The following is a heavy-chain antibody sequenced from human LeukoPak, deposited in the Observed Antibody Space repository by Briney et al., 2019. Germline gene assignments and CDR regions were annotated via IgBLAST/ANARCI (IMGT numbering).Heavy chain of an antibody. CDR3: AREMYYYDSSGYPAAFDI. V-gene: IGHV1-69*04. D-gene: IGHD3-22*01. J-gene: IGHJ3*02. CDR1: GGTFSSYT. CDR2: IIPILGIA. Sequence: SVRVSCKASGGTFSSYTISWVRQAPGQGLEWMGRIIPILGIANYAQKFQGRVTITADKSTSTAYMELSSLRSEDTAVYYCAREMYYYDSSGYPAAFDIWGQGTMVTVSS.